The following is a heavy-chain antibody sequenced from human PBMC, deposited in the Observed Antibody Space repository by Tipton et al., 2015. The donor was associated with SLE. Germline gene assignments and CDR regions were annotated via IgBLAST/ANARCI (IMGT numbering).Heavy chain of an antibody. CDR3: ARAVGWFDP. J-gene: IGHJ5*02. CDR2: IYYSGST. D-gene: IGHD2-15*01. Sequence: TLSLTCTVSGGSISRYYWSWIRQPPGKGLEWIGYIYYSGSTNYNPSLKSRVTMSVDTSKNQFSLKLSSVTAADTAVYYCARAVGWFDPWGQGTLVTVSS. CDR1: GGSISRYY. V-gene: IGHV4-59*12.